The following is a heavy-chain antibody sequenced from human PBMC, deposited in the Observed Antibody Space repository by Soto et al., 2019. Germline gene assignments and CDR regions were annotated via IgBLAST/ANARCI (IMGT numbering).Heavy chain of an antibody. D-gene: IGHD3-10*01. CDR1: GGTFSSYT. V-gene: IGHV1-69*04. CDR3: AREEYYYGSGAFFDY. Sequence: QVQLVHSGAEVKKPGSSVKVSCKASGGTFSSYTISWVRQAPGQGLEWMGRIIPILGIANYAQKFQGRVTITADKSTSTADMELSSLRSEDPAVYYCAREEYYYGSGAFFDYWGQGTLVTVSS. CDR2: IIPILGIA. J-gene: IGHJ4*02.